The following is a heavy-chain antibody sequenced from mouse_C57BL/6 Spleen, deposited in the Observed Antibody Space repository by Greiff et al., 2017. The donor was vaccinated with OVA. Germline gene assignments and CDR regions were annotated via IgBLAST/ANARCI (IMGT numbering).Heavy chain of an antibody. J-gene: IGHJ4*01. CDR2: IYPGSGNT. CDR3: ARFSYSNRYYYAMDY. V-gene: IGHV1-76*01. D-gene: IGHD2-5*01. CDR1: GYTFTDYY. Sequence: VKLMESGAELVRPGASVKLSCKASGYTFTDYYINWVKQRPGQGLEWIARIYPGSGNTYYNEKFKGKATLTAEKSSSTAYMQLSSLTSEDSAVYFCARFSYSNRYYYAMDYWGQGTSVTVSS.